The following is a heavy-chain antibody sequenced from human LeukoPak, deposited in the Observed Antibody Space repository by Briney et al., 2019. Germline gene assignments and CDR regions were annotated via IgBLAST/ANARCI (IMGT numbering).Heavy chain of an antibody. J-gene: IGHJ5*02. V-gene: IGHV4-34*01. D-gene: IGHD2-15*01. CDR3: ARETRSGGSLLRGNWFDP. CDR2: VNHSGST. Sequence: SETLSLTCAVYGGSFSGYYWSWIRQPPGKGLEWIGEVNHSGSTNYNPSLKSRVTISVDTSKNQFSLKLSSVTAADTAVYYCARETRSGGSLLRGNWFDPWGQGTLVTVSS. CDR1: GGSFSGYY.